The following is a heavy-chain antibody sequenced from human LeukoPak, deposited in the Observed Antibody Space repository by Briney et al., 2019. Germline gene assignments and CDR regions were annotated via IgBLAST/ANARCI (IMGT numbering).Heavy chain of an antibody. CDR2: IFGGGMT. Sequence: GGSLRLSCAASGFTLWTTYVTSGRQAPGESVEWVSFIFGGGMTNFANSHTGRFTTSRDYSKNTVYLQLNNLRADDTAMYFCASVFGGDLLGYYFDSWGQGTLVTVSS. V-gene: IGHV3-53*01. CDR1: GFTLWTTY. CDR3: ASVFGGDLLGYYFDS. J-gene: IGHJ4*02. D-gene: IGHD3-10*01.